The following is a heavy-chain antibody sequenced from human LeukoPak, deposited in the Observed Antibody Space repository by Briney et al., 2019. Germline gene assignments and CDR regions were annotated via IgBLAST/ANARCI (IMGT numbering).Heavy chain of an antibody. CDR1: GFTFGDYA. CDR3: TRGPDYYYYYGMDD. J-gene: IGHJ6*04. Sequence: GGSLRLSCTASGFTFGDYAMSWVRQAPGKGLEWVGFIRSKAYGGTTEYAASVKGRFTISRDDSKSIAYLQMNSLKTEDTAVYYCTRGPDYYYYYGMDDWGKGTTVTVSS. V-gene: IGHV3-49*04. CDR2: IRSKAYGGTT.